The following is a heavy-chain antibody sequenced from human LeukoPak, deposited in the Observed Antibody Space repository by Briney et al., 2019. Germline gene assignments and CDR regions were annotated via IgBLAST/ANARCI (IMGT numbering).Heavy chain of an antibody. V-gene: IGHV1-2*06. CDR3: ARGILDAYYYGSGSYYHFDY. D-gene: IGHD3-10*01. CDR2: TNPNSGGT. J-gene: IGHJ4*02. Sequence: ASVKVSCKASGYTFTGYYMHWVRQAPGQGLEWMGRTNPNSGGTNYAQKFQGRVTMTRDTSISTAYMELSRLRSDDTAVYYCARGILDAYYYGSGSYYHFDYWAREPWSPSPQ. CDR1: GYTFTGYY.